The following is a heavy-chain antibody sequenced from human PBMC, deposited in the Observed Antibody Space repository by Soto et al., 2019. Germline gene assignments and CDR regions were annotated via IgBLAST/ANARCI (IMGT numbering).Heavy chain of an antibody. V-gene: IGHV3-23*01. D-gene: IGHD6-19*01. CDR2: ISGSGGST. J-gene: IGHJ5*02. CDR3: ANDSGSSERAWLVWAPPLDGWFDP. CDR1: GFTFSSYA. Sequence: EVQLLESGGGLVQPGGSLRLSCAASGFTFSSYAMSWVRQAPGKGLEWVSAISGSGGSTYYADSVKGRLTISRDNSKKTRYLKMNTLRAEDTAVYYCANDSGSSERAWLVWAPPLDGWFDPWGHGPLVTVSS.